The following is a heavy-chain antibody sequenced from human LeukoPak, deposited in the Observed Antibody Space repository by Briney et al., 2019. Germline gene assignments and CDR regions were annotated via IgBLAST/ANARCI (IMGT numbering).Heavy chain of an antibody. D-gene: IGHD6-13*01. CDR3: ARNIDGSSWFDY. V-gene: IGHV4-30-2*01. CDR1: GGSISSGGYY. CDR2: IYHSGST. Sequence: SETLSLTCTVSGGSISSGGYYWSWIRQPPGKGLEWIGCIYHSGSTYYNPSLKSRVTISVDRSKNQFSLKLSSVTAADTAVYYCARNIDGSSWFDYWGQGTLVTVSS. J-gene: IGHJ4*02.